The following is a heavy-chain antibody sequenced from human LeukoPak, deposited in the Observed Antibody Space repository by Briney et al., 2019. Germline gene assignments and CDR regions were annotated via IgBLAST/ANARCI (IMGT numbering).Heavy chain of an antibody. CDR3: ARLGFLDSSGYSFDY. V-gene: IGHV3-48*04. CDR1: GISFDNYS. Sequence: PGGSLRLSCSASGISFDNYSVNWVRQAPGKGLEWVSYIGSGRLIIYYADSVKGRFTISRDNAKDSVSLQMNRLRAEDTAVYYCARLGFLDSSGYSFDYWGQGTLVTVSS. CDR2: IGSGRLII. D-gene: IGHD3-22*01. J-gene: IGHJ4*02.